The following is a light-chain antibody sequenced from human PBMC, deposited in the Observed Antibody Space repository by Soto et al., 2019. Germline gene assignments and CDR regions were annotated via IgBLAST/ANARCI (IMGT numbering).Light chain of an antibody. Sequence: QSALTQPPSASGSPGQSLTISCKGSNSDVGAYKYVSWYQQRPGTAPKMIIFEVDKRPSGVPNRFSGSKSGDTASLTVSGLQTEDDGLYFCAAHAGGNTWLFGGGTQLTVL. CDR3: AAHAGGNTWL. J-gene: IGLJ3*02. V-gene: IGLV2-8*01. CDR1: NSDVGAYKY. CDR2: EVD.